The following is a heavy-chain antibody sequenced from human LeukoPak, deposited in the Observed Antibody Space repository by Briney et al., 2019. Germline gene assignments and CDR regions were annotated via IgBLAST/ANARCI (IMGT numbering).Heavy chain of an antibody. V-gene: IGHV3-7*01. CDR2: IKQDGSEK. J-gene: IGHJ4*02. D-gene: IGHD3-22*01. CDR1: RFTFSNYW. CDR3: ASHSVGVLPITTFDY. Sequence: GGSLRLSCAASRFTFSNYWMAWVRQAPGKGLEWVANIKQDGSEKYYVDSVKGRFTISRDNAKNSLFLQMNSLIDEDTAVYYCASHSVGVLPITTFDYWGQGTLVTVSS.